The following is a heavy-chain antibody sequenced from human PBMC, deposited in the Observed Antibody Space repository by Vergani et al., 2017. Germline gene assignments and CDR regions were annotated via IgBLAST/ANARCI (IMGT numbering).Heavy chain of an antibody. D-gene: IGHD3-9*01. J-gene: IGHJ4*02. CDR1: GYTFTGYY. CDR2: INPNSGGT. CDR3: ARDFGYYDILTGYYVPSPSDY. V-gene: IGHV1-2*04. Sequence: QVQLVQSGAEVKKPGASVKVSCKASGYTFTGYYMHWVRQAPGQGLEWMGWINPNSGGTNYSQKFQGWVTMTRDTPISPAYMGLSRLRSDDTAVYYCARDFGYYDILTGYYVPSPSDYWGQGTLVTVSS.